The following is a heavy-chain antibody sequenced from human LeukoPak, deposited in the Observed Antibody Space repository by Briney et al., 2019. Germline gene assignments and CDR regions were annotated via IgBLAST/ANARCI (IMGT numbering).Heavy chain of an antibody. CDR3: ARDRGDGYNAIDY. D-gene: IGHD5-24*01. CDR1: GGSISSYY. CDR2: IYYSGST. Sequence: SETLSLTCTVSGGSISSYYWSWIRQPPGKGLEWIGYIYYSGSTNCNPSLKSRVTISVDTSKNQFSLKLSSVTAADTAVYYCARDRGDGYNAIDYWGQGTLVTVSS. J-gene: IGHJ4*02. V-gene: IGHV4-59*01.